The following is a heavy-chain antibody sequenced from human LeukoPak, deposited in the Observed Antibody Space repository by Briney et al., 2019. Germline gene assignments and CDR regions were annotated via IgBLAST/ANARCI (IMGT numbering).Heavy chain of an antibody. V-gene: IGHV3-30-3*01. J-gene: IGHJ3*02. D-gene: IGHD2-2*02. Sequence: PGGSLRLSCAASGFTFSSYAMHWVRQAPGKGLEWVAVISYDGSNKYYADSVKGRFTLSRDNSKNTLYLQMNSPRAEDTALYYCAREHGYCSNTSCYIGKSYAFDIWGQGTMVTVSS. CDR2: ISYDGSNK. CDR1: GFTFSSYA. CDR3: AREHGYCSNTSCYIGKSYAFDI.